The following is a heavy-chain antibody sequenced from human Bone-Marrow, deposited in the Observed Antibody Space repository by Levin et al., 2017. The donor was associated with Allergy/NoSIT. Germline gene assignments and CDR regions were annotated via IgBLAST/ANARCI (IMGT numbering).Heavy chain of an antibody. CDR3: ARSYGSGSSTGYYFDY. J-gene: IGHJ4*02. CDR2: IYYSGST. V-gene: IGHV4-59*01. D-gene: IGHD3-10*01. Sequence: SETLSLTCTVSGGSISSYYWSWIRQSPGKGLEWIGYIYYSGSTNYNPSLKSRVTISVDTSKNQLSLKVTSLAAADTAVYYCARSYGSGSSTGYYFDYWGQGTLVTVSS. CDR1: GGSISSYY.